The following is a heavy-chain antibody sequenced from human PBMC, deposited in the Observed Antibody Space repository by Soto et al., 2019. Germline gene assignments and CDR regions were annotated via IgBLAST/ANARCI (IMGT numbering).Heavy chain of an antibody. CDR2: INAGNGNT. CDR3: AGDRNGDSEGWFDP. V-gene: IGHV1-3*01. CDR1: GYTFTSYA. D-gene: IGHD6-13*01. Sequence: QVQLVQSGAEVKKPGASVKVSCKASGYTFTSYAMHWVRQAPGQRLEWMGWINAGNGNTKYSQKFQGRVTITRDTSASTAYMELSSLRSEDTAVYYCAGDRNGDSEGWFDPWGQGSLVTVSS. J-gene: IGHJ5*02.